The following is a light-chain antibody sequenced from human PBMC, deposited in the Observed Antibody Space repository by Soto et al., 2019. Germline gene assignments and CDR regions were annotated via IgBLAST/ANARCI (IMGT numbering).Light chain of an antibody. CDR2: AAS. CDR1: QGIRND. Sequence: AIQMTQSPSSLSASVGDRVVITCRASQGIRNDLGWYQQKPGKAPKLLIYAASSLQSGVPSRFSGSGSGTDFTLTISSLQPEDFGTYYCLQDYNYPRTFGQGTKVDI. V-gene: IGKV1-6*01. CDR3: LQDYNYPRT. J-gene: IGKJ2*01.